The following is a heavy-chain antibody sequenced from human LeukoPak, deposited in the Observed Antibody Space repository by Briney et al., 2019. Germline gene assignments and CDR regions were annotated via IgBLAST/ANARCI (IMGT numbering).Heavy chain of an antibody. CDR2: INPSGGST. CDR1: GYTFTNYH. CDR3: ARGGRLRVLPEYSSSSYYYYYMDV. V-gene: IGHV1-46*01. J-gene: IGHJ6*03. D-gene: IGHD6-6*01. Sequence: ASVKVSCKASGYTFTNYHMNWVRQAPGQGLEWMGIINPSGGSTSYAQKFQGRVTMTRDTSTSTVYMELSSLRSEDTAVYYCARGGRLRVLPEYSSSSYYYYYMDVWGKGTTVTVSS.